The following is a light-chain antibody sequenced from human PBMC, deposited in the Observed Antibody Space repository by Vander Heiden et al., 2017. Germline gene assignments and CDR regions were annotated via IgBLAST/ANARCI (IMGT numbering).Light chain of an antibody. CDR2: GAS. CDR3: QQYGSSPWT. Sequence: DIVLTQSPGTLSLSPGERATLSCRASQSVSSSYLAWYQQKPGQAPRLLIYGASSRATGIPDRFSGSGSRTDFTLTISRLEPEDFAVYYCQQYGSSPWTFGQGTKVEIK. CDR1: QSVSSSY. V-gene: IGKV3-20*01. J-gene: IGKJ1*01.